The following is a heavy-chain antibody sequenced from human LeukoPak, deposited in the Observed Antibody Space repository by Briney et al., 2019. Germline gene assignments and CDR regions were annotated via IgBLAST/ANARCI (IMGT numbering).Heavy chain of an antibody. V-gene: IGHV3-23*01. CDR2: ISGSGGST. J-gene: IGHJ4*02. D-gene: IGHD1-26*01. CDR3: ALRPSQWEPPLDYYFDY. Sequence: SGGSLRLSCAASGFTFSSYAMSWVRQAPGKGLEWVSAISGSGGSTYYADSVRGRFTISRDNSKNTLYLQMNSLRAEDTAVYYCALRPSQWEPPLDYYFDYWGQGTLVTVSS. CDR1: GFTFSSYA.